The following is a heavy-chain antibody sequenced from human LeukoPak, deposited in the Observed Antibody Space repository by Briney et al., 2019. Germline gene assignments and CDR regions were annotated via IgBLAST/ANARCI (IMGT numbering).Heavy chain of an antibody. D-gene: IGHD3-10*02. CDR1: GFTFSSSA. CDR2: ISGSGSGGST. Sequence: GGSLRLSCAASGFTFSSSAMSWVRQAQGKGLEWVSSISGSGSGGSTYYADSVKGRFTISRDNSKNTLYLQMNSLRAEDTAVYYCAELGITMIGGVWGKGTTVTISS. CDR3: AELGITMIGGV. J-gene: IGHJ6*04. V-gene: IGHV3-23*01.